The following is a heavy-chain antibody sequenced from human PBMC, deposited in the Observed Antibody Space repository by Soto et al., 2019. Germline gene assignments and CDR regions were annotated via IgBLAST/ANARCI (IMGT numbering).Heavy chain of an antibody. J-gene: IGHJ6*02. CDR3: ATGGVRIYYYGMDV. Sequence: ASVKVSCRVSGYTLTELSMHWVRQAPGKGLEWMGGFDPEDGETIYAQKFQGRVTMTEDTSTDTAYMELSSLRSEDTAVYYCATGGVRIYYYGMDVWGQGTTVTVSS. CDR1: GYTLTELS. CDR2: FDPEDGET. V-gene: IGHV1-24*01. D-gene: IGHD3-10*01.